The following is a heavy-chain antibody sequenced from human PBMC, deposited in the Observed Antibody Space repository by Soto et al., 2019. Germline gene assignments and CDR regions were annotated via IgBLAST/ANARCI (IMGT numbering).Heavy chain of an antibody. D-gene: IGHD3-9*01. CDR1: GFTFSNDW. V-gene: IGHV3-74*01. CDR3: IKVLTRGVGVPRFYFDS. CDR2: INADGVST. J-gene: IGHJ4*02. Sequence: PGGSLRLSCTASGFTFSNDWMHWVRQAPGKGLEWVSRINADGVSTHYADSVRGRFTISRDNAKNTLFLQLNSLRVEDTAIYYCIKVLTRGVGVPRFYFDSWGQGTLVTVSS.